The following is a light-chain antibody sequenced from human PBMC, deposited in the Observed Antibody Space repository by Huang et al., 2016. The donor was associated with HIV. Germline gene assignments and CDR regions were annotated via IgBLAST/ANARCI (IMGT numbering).Light chain of an antibody. Sequence: DTVMTQTPATLSVSPGARATLSCRASQSVGSKLAWFQQNPGQAPRLLIHGAATRATGIPARFIGSGSGTEFTLTISSLQSEDFAVYYCQQYNNWPYTFGQGTKLEIK. V-gene: IGKV3-15*01. J-gene: IGKJ2*01. CDR1: QSVGSK. CDR3: QQYNNWPYT. CDR2: GAA.